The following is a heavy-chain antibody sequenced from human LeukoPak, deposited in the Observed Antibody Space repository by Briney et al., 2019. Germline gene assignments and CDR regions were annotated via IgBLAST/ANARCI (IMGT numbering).Heavy chain of an antibody. Sequence: PSETLSLTWTVSGGSINNYYWSWIRQPPGKGLEWIGYIYYSGSTNYNSSLKSRVTISVDTSKNQFSLKLSSVTTADTAVYYCAKYYYGSGYNWFDPWGQGTLVTVSS. V-gene: IGHV4-59*01. J-gene: IGHJ5*02. D-gene: IGHD3-10*01. CDR1: GGSINNYY. CDR2: IYYSGST. CDR3: AKYYYGSGYNWFDP.